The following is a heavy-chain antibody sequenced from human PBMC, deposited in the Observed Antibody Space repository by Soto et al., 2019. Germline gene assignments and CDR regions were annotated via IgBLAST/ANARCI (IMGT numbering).Heavy chain of an antibody. D-gene: IGHD4-17*01. CDR1: GFTFSSYA. J-gene: IGHJ2*01. Sequence: GGSLRLSCAASGFTFSSYAMSWVRQAPGKGLEWVSAISGSGGSTYYADSVKGRFTISRDNSKNTLYLQMNSLRAEDTAVYYCAKDGAYDYGDYLIPVWYFDLWGRGTLVTVSS. CDR2: ISGSGGST. CDR3: AKDGAYDYGDYLIPVWYFDL. V-gene: IGHV3-23*01.